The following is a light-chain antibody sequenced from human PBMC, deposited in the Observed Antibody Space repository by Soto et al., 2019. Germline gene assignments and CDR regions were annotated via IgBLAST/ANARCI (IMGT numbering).Light chain of an antibody. CDR2: RAS. J-gene: IGKJ1*01. Sequence: DIQMTQSPSTLSASVGDRVTITCRASQSISTWLAWYQQKPGNAPKLLIYRASNLESGVPSRFSGSGSGTEFTLTISSLQPDDFATYYCQQYNTYSGTFGQGTKVENK. V-gene: IGKV1-5*03. CDR1: QSISTW. CDR3: QQYNTYSGT.